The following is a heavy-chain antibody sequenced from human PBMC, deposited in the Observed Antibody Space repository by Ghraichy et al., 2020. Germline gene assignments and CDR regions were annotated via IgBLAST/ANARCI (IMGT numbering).Heavy chain of an antibody. CDR1: GGTFSSYA. CDR2: IIPIFGTA. D-gene: IGHD3-3*01. Sequence: SVKVSCKASGGTFSSYAISWVRQAPGQGLEWMGGIIPIFGTANYAQKFQGRVTITADESTSTAYMELSSLRSEDTAVYYCARDRKLFWSGRDNYFDYWGQGTLVTVSS. CDR3: ARDRKLFWSGRDNYFDY. V-gene: IGHV1-69*13. J-gene: IGHJ4*02.